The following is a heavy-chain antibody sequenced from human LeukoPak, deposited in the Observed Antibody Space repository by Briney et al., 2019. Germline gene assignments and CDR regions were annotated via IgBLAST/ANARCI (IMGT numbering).Heavy chain of an antibody. V-gene: IGHV1-18*04. CDR3: ARVRSYGDYSDY. J-gene: IGHJ4*02. Sequence: GASVKVSCKASGYTFTNYGVTWVRQAPGQGLQWMGWISAYNGNTIYAQKFQGRISMTIDTSTTTAYMELRSLRSDDTAIYYCARVRSYGDYSDYWGQGTLVTVSS. CDR2: ISAYNGNT. CDR1: GYTFTNYG. D-gene: IGHD4-17*01.